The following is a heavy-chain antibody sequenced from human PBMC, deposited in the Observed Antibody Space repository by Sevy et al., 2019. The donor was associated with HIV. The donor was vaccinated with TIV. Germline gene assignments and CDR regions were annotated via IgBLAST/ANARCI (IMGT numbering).Heavy chain of an antibody. CDR3: ARGGETPRGFDP. V-gene: IGHV4-4*02. D-gene: IGHD3-16*01. Sequence: SETLSLTCAVSGGSIISVNWWHWVRQSPGKGLKWIGEICHSGSTNYNPSLKSRVTISVDNSKNQFSLNLYSVTAADTAVYYCARGGETPRGFDPWGQGSLVTVSS. CDR2: ICHSGST. CDR1: GGSIISVNW. J-gene: IGHJ5*02.